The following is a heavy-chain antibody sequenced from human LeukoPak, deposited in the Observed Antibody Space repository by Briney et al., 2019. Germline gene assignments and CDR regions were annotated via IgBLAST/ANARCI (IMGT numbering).Heavy chain of an antibody. CDR3: ARVGGRYFDWLLAYYYYMDV. CDR2: ISSSSNFI. Sequence: PGGSLRLSCAASGFTFSSYSMNWVRQAPGKGLEWVSSISSSSNFIYYADSVKGRFTISRDNAKSSLFLQMNSLRAEDTAVYYCARVGGRYFDWLLAYYYYMDVWGKGTTVTISS. J-gene: IGHJ6*03. CDR1: GFTFSSYS. D-gene: IGHD3-9*01. V-gene: IGHV3-21*04.